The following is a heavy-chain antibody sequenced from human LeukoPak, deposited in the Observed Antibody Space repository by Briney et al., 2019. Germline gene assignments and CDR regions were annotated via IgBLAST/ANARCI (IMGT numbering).Heavy chain of an antibody. CDR1: GYTFTSYG. CDR2: ISAYNGNK. J-gene: IGHJ4*02. CDR3: ARTLVGWLPPHHFDY. V-gene: IGHV1-18*01. Sequence: ASVKVSCKASGYTFTSYGISWVRQAPGQGLEWMGWISAYNGNKNYAQKLQGRVTMTTDTSTSTAYMELRSLRSDDTAVYYCARTLVGWLPPHHFDYWGQGTLVTVSS. D-gene: IGHD5-12*01.